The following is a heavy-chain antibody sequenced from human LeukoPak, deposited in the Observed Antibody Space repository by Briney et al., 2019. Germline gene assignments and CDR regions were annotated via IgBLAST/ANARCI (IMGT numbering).Heavy chain of an antibody. V-gene: IGHV4-4*07. CDR1: GGSISSYY. CDR3: ARDNRQWELLDY. CDR2: IYTSGST. J-gene: IGHJ4*02. D-gene: IGHD1-26*01. Sequence: SETLSLTCTVSGGSISSYYWSWIRQPAGKGLEWIGRIYTSGSTNYNPSLKGRVTMSVDTSKNQFSLKLSSVTAADTAVYYCARDNRQWELLDYWGQGTLVTVSS.